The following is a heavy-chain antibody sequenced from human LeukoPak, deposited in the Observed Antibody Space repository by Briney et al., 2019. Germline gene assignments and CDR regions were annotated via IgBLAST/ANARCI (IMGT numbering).Heavy chain of an antibody. CDR3: AREWGSSGWYIGNWFDP. D-gene: IGHD6-19*01. CDR2: TSAYNGNT. Sequence: GASVKLSCKASGYTFTSCGISWVWQAPGQGLDLMGWTSAYNGNTNYAQKLQGRVTMTTDTSTSTAYMELRSLRSDDTAVYYCAREWGSSGWYIGNWFDPWGQGTLVTVSS. V-gene: IGHV1-18*01. CDR1: GYTFTSCG. J-gene: IGHJ5*02.